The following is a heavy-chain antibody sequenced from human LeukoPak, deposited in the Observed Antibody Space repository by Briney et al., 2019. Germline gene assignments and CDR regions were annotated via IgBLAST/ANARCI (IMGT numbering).Heavy chain of an antibody. CDR2: INPNPNGGGT. CDR3: ASEATYYYDSSGYTYGMDV. CDR1: GYTFIAHY. V-gene: IGHV1-2*02. J-gene: IGHJ6*02. D-gene: IGHD3-22*01. Sequence: GASVRVSCKTSGYTFIAHYIHWLRQAPGRGLEWMGWINPNPNGGGTHYAQRFQGRVTMTRDTSISTAYMELSRLRSDDTAVYYCASEATYYYDSSGYTYGMDVWGQGTTVTVSS.